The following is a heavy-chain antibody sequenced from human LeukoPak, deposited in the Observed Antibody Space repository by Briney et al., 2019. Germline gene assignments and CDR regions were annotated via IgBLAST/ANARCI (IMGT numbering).Heavy chain of an antibody. CDR3: ARAGLRFLEWLSFFDY. CDR1: VFTFSSYG. V-gene: IGHV3-33*01. CDR2: IWYDGSNK. J-gene: IGHJ4*02. D-gene: IGHD3-3*01. Sequence: PGGSLRLSCAASVFTFSSYGIHYFRKSPGKGRDWVAVIWYDGSNKYYADSVKGRFTISRDNSKNTLYLQMNSLRAEDTAVYYCARAGLRFLEWLSFFDYWGQGTLVTVSS.